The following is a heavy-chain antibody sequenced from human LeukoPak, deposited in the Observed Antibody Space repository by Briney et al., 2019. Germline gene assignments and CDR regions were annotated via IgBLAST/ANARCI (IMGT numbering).Heavy chain of an antibody. V-gene: IGHV3-7*01. CDR2: IKQDGSEK. J-gene: IGHJ6*03. Sequence: PGGSLRLSCAASGFTFSSYWMSWVRQAPGKGLEWVANIKQDGSEKYYVDSVKGRFTISRDNAKNSLYLQMNSLRAEDTAVYYCARDFRQEQWPYYYYYYMDVWGKGTTVTVSS. D-gene: IGHD6-19*01. CDR3: ARDFRQEQWPYYYYYYMDV. CDR1: GFTFSSYW.